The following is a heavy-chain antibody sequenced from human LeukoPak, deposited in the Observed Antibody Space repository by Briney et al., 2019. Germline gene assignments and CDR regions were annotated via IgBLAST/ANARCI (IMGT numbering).Heavy chain of an antibody. CDR2: INPSGGST. J-gene: IGHJ4*02. CDR3: ARKAGGSYRLDY. V-gene: IGHV1-46*01. D-gene: IGHD1-26*01. CDR1: GYTFTYYY. Sequence: ASVKVSCKASGYTFTYYYMHWVRQAPGQGLEWMGIINPSGGSTSYAQKFQGRVTMTRDTSTSTVYMELSSLRSEDPAVYYCARKAGGSYRLDYWGQGTLVTASS.